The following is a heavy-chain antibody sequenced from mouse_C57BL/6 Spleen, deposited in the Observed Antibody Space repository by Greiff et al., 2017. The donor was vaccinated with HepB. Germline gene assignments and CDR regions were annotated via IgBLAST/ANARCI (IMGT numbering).Heavy chain of an antibody. CDR3: ARLDWENY. D-gene: IGHD4-1*01. V-gene: IGHV1-4*01. J-gene: IGHJ2*01. Sequence: VQLQESGAELARPGASVKMSCKASGYTFTSYTMHWVKQRPGQGLEWIGYINPSSGYTKYNQKFKDKATLTADKSSSTADMQLSSLTSEDSAVYYCARLDWENYWGQGTTLTVSS. CDR1: GYTFTSYT. CDR2: INPSSGYT.